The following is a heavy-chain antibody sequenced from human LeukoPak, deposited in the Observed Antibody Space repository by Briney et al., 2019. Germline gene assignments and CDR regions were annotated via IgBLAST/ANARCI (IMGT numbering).Heavy chain of an antibody. J-gene: IGHJ4*02. CDR3: ARAYYDYVWGSYRTDNYFDY. CDR2: INPNSGGT. D-gene: IGHD3-16*02. Sequence: ASVKVSCKASGYTFTGYYMHWVRQAPGRALEWMGWINPNSGGTNYAQKFQGRVTMTRDTSISTAYMELSRLRSDDTAVYYCARAYYDYVWGSYRTDNYFDYWGQGTLVTVSS. CDR1: GYTFTGYY. V-gene: IGHV1-2*02.